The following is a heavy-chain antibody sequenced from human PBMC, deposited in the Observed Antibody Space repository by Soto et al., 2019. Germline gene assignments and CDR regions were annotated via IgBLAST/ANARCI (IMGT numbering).Heavy chain of an antibody. D-gene: IGHD3-16*01. J-gene: IGHJ4*02. Sequence: PSETLSLTCTVSGGSISSYYWSWIRQPPGKGLEWIGYIYYSGSTNYNPSLKSRVTISVDTSKNQFSLKLSSVAAADTAVYYCARDGLGPQRSFDYWGQGTLVTVSS. V-gene: IGHV4-59*12. CDR2: IYYSGST. CDR1: GGSISSYY. CDR3: ARDGLGPQRSFDY.